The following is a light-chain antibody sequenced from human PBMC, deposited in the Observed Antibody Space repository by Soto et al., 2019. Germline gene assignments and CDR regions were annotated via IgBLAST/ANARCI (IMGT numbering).Light chain of an antibody. V-gene: IGKV3-15*01. CDR3: QQHNAWPLT. J-gene: IGKJ3*01. Sequence: IVLTQSPGTQSVSPGERVILSGRGSQTLRNKLAWYQQKPGQAPRLLIYGGFTRATGIPARFSGSGSGTEFTLTINSLQSEDFAIYYCQQHNAWPLTFGPGTKLDLK. CDR2: GGF. CDR1: QTLRNK.